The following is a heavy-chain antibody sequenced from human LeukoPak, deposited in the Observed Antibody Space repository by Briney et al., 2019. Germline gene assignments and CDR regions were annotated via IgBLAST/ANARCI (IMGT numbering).Heavy chain of an antibody. CDR1: GYSFTNYW. J-gene: IGHJ4*02. CDR2: IHSADSNT. V-gene: IGHV5-51*01. D-gene: IGHD4-17*01. CDR3: AGARHGDYRWDY. Sequence: GESLKISCKDSGYSFTNYWIGWVRQMPGKGLEWMGIIHSADSNTKYSPSFQGQVTISADKSISAAYLQWSGLKASDTAMYYCAGARHGDYRWDYWGQGTLVTVSS.